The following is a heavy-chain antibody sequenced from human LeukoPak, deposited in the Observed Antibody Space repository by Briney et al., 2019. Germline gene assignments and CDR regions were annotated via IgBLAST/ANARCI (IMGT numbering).Heavy chain of an antibody. V-gene: IGHV3-48*03. Sequence: PGGSLRLSCAASGFTFSSYEMNWVRQAPGKGLEWVSYISSSGSTIYYADSVKGRFTISRDNAKNSLYLQMNSLRAEDTAVYYCARDYLDIVATIPYFDYWGQGTLVTVSS. J-gene: IGHJ4*02. CDR1: GFTFSSYE. CDR2: ISSSGSTI. CDR3: ARDYLDIVATIPYFDY. D-gene: IGHD5-12*01.